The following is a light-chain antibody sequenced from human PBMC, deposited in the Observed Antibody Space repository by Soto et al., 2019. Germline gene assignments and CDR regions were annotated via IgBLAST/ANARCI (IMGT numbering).Light chain of an antibody. CDR3: QSYDSSLSGYV. J-gene: IGLJ1*01. CDR1: SSKIGAGYD. Sequence: QLVLTQPPSVSGAPGQRVTISCTGSSSKIGAGYDVHWYQQLPGTAPKLLIYDNSNRPSGVPDRFSGSKSGTSASLAITGLQAEDEADYYCQSYDSSLSGYVFGTGTKVTVL. CDR2: DNS. V-gene: IGLV1-40*01.